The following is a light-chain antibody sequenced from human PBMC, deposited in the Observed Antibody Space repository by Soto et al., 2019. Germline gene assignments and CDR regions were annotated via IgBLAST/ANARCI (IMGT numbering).Light chain of an antibody. CDR3: QQRSNWPPEFT. CDR2: DAF. V-gene: IGKV3-11*01. CDR1: QSVSSY. J-gene: IGKJ2*01. Sequence: EILLAQSPATLSLSPGEGVTLSCRASQSVSSYLAWYQQKPGQAPRLLIYDAFNRATGIPDRFSGSGSGTDFTLTISSLEPEDFAVYYCQQRSNWPPEFTFGQGTKLEI.